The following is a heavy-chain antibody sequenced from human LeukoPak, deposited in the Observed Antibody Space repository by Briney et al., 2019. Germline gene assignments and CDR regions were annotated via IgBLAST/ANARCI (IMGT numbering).Heavy chain of an antibody. CDR2: INHSGST. D-gene: IGHD3-10*01. CDR3: AKSLLWFGESWLDY. Sequence: PSETLSLTCAVYGGSFKNYYWSWIRQPPGKGLEWIGEINHSGSTNYNPSLKSRVTISIDTSKNQFSLKLSSVTAADTAVYYCAKSLLWFGESWLDYWGQGTLVTVSS. CDR1: GGSFKNYY. V-gene: IGHV4-34*01. J-gene: IGHJ4*02.